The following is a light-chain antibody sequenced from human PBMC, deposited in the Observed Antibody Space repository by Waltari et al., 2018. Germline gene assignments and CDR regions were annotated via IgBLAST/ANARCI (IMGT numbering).Light chain of an antibody. CDR2: DVT. Sequence: QSALTQPASVSGSPGQSIAISCAGTSSDVGGYNFVSWYQQQPGKAPKTMIYDVTKRPSGGSDRLSGSEAGNTASLTISGLQAEDEGDYYCGSYRYGSSLVFGGGTRLTVL. J-gene: IGLJ2*01. V-gene: IGLV2-14*03. CDR1: SSDVGGYNF. CDR3: GSYRYGSSLV.